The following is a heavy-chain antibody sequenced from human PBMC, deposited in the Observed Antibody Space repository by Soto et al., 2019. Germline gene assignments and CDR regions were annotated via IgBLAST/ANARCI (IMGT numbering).Heavy chain of an antibody. CDR3: ARDLYDYGGNSGYYYYGMDV. CDR2: IIPIFGTA. V-gene: IGHV1-69*06. Sequence: SVKVSCKASGGTFSSYAISWVRQAPGQGLEWMGGIIPIFGTANYAQKFQGRVTITADKSTSTAYVELSSLRSEDTAVYYCARDLYDYGGNSGYYYYGMDVWGQGTTVTVSS. J-gene: IGHJ6*02. D-gene: IGHD4-17*01. CDR1: GGTFSSYA.